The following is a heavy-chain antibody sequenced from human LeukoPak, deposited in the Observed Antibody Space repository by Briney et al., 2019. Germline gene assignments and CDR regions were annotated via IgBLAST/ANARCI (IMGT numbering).Heavy chain of an antibody. CDR2: IYPADSDI. J-gene: IGHJ4*02. CDR3: ARPQYSGYERPFDY. D-gene: IGHD5-12*01. CDR1: GYIFTDYW. Sequence: GESLKISCKGSGYIFTDYWIGWVRQMPGKGLEWMGIIYPADSDIRYSPSFQGQVTISADKSISTAYLQWSSPKASDTAMYYCARPQYSGYERPFDYWGQGTLVTVSS. V-gene: IGHV5-51*01.